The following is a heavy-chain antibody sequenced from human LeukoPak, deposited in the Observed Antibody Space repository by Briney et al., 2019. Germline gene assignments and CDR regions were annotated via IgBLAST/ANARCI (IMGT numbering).Heavy chain of an antibody. CDR3: ARAAYYDRENQVPFDP. D-gene: IGHD3-22*01. V-gene: IGHV1-18*01. Sequence: ASVKVSCKASGYTFTNYGISWVRQAPGQGLEWMGWISTDNGDTNYAQKLQGRVTMTTDTSTSTAYMELRSLRSDNTAVYYCARAAYYDRENQVPFDPWGQGTLVAVSS. CDR2: ISTDNGDT. J-gene: IGHJ5*02. CDR1: GYTFTNYG.